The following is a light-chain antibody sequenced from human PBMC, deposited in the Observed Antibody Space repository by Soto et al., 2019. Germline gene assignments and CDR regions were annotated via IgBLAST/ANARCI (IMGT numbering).Light chain of an antibody. J-gene: IGKJ1*01. CDR3: QQYNDYSGM. V-gene: IGKV1-5*01. CDR1: QSISRW. CDR2: DAS. Sequence: DIQMTQSPSTPSASVGDRVTITCRASQSISRWLAWHQQKPGKAPRLLIYDASNLQRGVPSRFSGSGSGTEFTLTITSLQPEDFATYYCQQYNDYSGMFGQGTKVDIK.